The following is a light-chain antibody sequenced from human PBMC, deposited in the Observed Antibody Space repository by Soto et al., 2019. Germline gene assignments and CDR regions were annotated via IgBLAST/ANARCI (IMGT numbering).Light chain of an antibody. CDR3: QSYDSSLSGVV. CDR1: SSNIGAGYE. CDR2: GNS. J-gene: IGLJ2*01. Sequence: QSVLKQPPSVSGAPGQRVTISCTGSSSNIGAGYEVHWYQQLPGTAPKLLIYGNSNRPSGVPDRFSGSKSGTSASLAITGLQAEDEADYYCQSYDSSLSGVVFGGGTKLTVL. V-gene: IGLV1-40*01.